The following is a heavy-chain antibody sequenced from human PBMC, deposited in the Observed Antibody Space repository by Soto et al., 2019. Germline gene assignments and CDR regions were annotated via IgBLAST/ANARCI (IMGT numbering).Heavy chain of an antibody. CDR3: ARSSGGSSWYPPDY. CDR2: VANDGSNQ. CDR1: GFTFSSYG. J-gene: IGHJ4*02. D-gene: IGHD6-13*01. V-gene: IGHV3-30*03. Sequence: QVQLVESGGGVVQPGRSLRLSCAASGFTFSSYGMQWVRQSPGEGPEWVAIVANDGSNQYYAESVKGRFTISRDNSKTTAFLEMDSLRPEDTAVYYCARSSGGSSWYPPDYWGQGTLVTVSS.